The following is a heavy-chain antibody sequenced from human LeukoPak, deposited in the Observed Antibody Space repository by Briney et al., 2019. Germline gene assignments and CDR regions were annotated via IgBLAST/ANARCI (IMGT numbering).Heavy chain of an antibody. Sequence: ASVKVSCKASGYTFTSYYMHWVRQAPGQGLEWMGIINPSGGSTSYAQKFQGRVTMTRDTSTSTVYMELSSLRSEDTAVYYCARCNLELLSTDYYYYYMDVWGKGTTVTISS. D-gene: IGHD1-26*01. CDR1: GYTFTSYY. V-gene: IGHV1-46*01. CDR3: ARCNLELLSTDYYYYYMDV. CDR2: INPSGGST. J-gene: IGHJ6*03.